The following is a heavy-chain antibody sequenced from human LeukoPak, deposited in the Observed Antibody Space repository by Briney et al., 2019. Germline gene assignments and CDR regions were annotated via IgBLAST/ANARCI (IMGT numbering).Heavy chain of an antibody. CDR3: TRENRPFCPFAF. D-gene: IGHD2/OR15-2a*01. CDR1: GGSIDITNF. V-gene: IGHV4-4*02. CDR2: IAHDGRT. Sequence: SGTLSLTCGVSGGSIDITNFWSWVRQAPGKGLEWIGEIAHDGRTNYNPSLRSRVTMFLDRANNQFSLSLTSVTAADSAVYYCTRENRPFCPFAFWGQGVLVTVSS. J-gene: IGHJ4*02.